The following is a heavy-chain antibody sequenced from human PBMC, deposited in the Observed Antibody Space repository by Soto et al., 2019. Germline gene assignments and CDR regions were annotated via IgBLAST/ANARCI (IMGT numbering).Heavy chain of an antibody. CDR2: IFYSVDT. V-gene: IGHV4-59*08. D-gene: IGHD7-27*01. J-gene: IGHJ6*03. CDR1: GASISGYY. Sequence: QVHLQESGPGLVKPSETLSLTCSVSGASISGYYWSWIRQPPGQGLEWIGHIFYSVDTNYNPSLKSRVTISADASRNQFSLKVTSVSAADTAVYYCARHNWATVDVYYHMDVWGKGTTVTVSS. CDR3: ARHNWATVDVYYHMDV.